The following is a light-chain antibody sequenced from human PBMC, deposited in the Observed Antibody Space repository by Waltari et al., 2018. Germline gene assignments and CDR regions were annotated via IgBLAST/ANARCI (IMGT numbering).Light chain of an antibody. CDR1: SSDDGDNFY. Sequence: HSALTQPASVSGSPGQSITISCTETSSDDGDNFYVSWYQQHPGKAPKHMIYDVNSRPSGVSPRFSGSTSVSTAALTISGLQAEDEADYYCNSYTDSITLFGGGTKLTVL. CDR3: NSYTDSITL. J-gene: IGLJ2*01. CDR2: DVN. V-gene: IGLV2-14*01.